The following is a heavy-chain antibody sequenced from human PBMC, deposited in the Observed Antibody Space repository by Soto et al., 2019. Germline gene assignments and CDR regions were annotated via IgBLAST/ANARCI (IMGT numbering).Heavy chain of an antibody. D-gene: IGHD2-2*01. CDR2: IYYSGST. Sequence: PSETLSLTCTVSGGSISSYYWSWIRQPPGKGLEWIGYIYYSGSTNYNPSLKSRVTISVGTSKNQFSLKLSSVTAADTAVYYCARDRIVVVPAATVDHYYGMDVWGQGTTVTVSS. V-gene: IGHV4-59*01. CDR3: ARDRIVVVPAATVDHYYGMDV. CDR1: GGSISSYY. J-gene: IGHJ6*02.